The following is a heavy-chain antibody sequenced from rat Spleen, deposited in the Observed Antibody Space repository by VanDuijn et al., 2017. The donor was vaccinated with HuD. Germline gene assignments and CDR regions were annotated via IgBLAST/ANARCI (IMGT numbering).Heavy chain of an antibody. Sequence: EVQLVESGGGLVQPGRSLKLSCAASGFTFSNYGMAWVRQAPTKGLEWVATISSDGGRNFYRDSVKGRFTISRDNAKSTLYLQMDSLRSEDTATYYCARQGGGHHWFAYWGQGTLVTVSS. CDR2: ISSDGGRN. V-gene: IGHV5-29*01. CDR1: GFTFSNYG. J-gene: IGHJ3*01. D-gene: IGHD1-11*01. CDR3: ARQGGGHHWFAY.